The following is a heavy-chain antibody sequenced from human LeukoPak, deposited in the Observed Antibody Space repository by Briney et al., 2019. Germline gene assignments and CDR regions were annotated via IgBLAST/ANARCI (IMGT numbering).Heavy chain of an antibody. CDR1: GDSMHSYY. D-gene: IGHD1-26*01. V-gene: IGHV4-4*07. Sequence: KTSETLSLTCTVSGDSMHSYYWSWIRQSPEKGLEWIGRAYSGVNAYYNPSLQSRVTISVDKSNNQFSLDLASVTAADTALYCAREKSGTLTRAYYYIDVWGRGITVTVPS. J-gene: IGHJ6*03. CDR2: AYSGVNA. CDR3: AREKSGTLTRAYYYIDV.